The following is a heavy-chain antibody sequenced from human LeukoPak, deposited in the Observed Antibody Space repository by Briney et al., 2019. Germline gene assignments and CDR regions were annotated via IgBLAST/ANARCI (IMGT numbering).Heavy chain of an antibody. D-gene: IGHD2-2*01. Sequence: GGSLRLSCAASGFTFSSYWMHWVRQAPGKGLVWVSRINSDGSSTSYADSVKGRFTISRDNAKNTLYLQMNSLRADDTAVYYCARDRYCSSTNCFRNWFDPWGQGTLVTVSS. J-gene: IGHJ5*02. CDR2: INSDGSST. CDR1: GFTFSSYW. CDR3: ARDRYCSSTNCFRNWFDP. V-gene: IGHV3-74*01.